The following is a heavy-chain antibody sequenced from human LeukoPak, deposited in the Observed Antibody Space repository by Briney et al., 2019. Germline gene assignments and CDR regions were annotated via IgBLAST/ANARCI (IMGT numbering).Heavy chain of an antibody. D-gene: IGHD3-16*02. CDR3: TRQVDRYVYFDN. CDR2: IYYSGST. Sequence: SETLSLTCTVSGGSISSYYWSWIRQPPGKGLEWIGYIYYSGSTNYNPSLKSRVTISVDTSKNQFSLKLSSVTAADTAVYYCTRQVDRYVYFDNWGQGTLVTVSS. V-gene: IGHV4-59*08. CDR1: GGSISSYY. J-gene: IGHJ4*02.